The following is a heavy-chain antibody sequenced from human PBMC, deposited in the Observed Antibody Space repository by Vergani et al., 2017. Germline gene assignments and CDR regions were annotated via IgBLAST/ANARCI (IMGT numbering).Heavy chain of an antibody. J-gene: IGHJ4*02. CDR1: GISLTTYGMR. D-gene: IGHD3-22*01. V-gene: IGHV2-70*04. CDR2: IDWDDDT. Sequence: QVTLKESGPALVKPTQTLTLTCTFSGISLTTYGMRVSWIRQPPGKALEWLARIDWDDDTYYRTSLRTRLTISKDTFKNQVALTMTNMDPVDTATYYCARTLSDSRGYYLDYWGQGNLVTVSS. CDR3: ARTLSDSRGYYLDY.